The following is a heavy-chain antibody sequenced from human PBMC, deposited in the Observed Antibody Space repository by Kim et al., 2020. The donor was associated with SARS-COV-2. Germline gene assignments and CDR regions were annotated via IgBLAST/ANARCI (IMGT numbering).Heavy chain of an antibody. Sequence: GGSLRLSCAASGFTFSSYSMNWVRQAPGKGLEWVSSISSSSSYIYYADSVKGRFTISRDNAKNSLYLQMNSLRAEDTAVYYCARGGGGFGELMTGFDPWGQGTLVTVSS. V-gene: IGHV3-21*01. J-gene: IGHJ5*02. CDR3: ARGGGGFGELMTGFDP. CDR2: ISSSSSYI. D-gene: IGHD3-10*01. CDR1: GFTFSSYS.